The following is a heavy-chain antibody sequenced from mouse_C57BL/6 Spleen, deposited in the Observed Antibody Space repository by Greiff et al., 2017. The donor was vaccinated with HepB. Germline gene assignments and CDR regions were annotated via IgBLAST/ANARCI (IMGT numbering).Heavy chain of an antibody. CDR1: GYTFTDYY. Sequence: VHLVESGAELVRPGASVKLSCKASGYTFTDYYINWVKQRPGQGLEWIARIYPGSGNTYYNEKFKGKATLTAEKSSSTAYMQLSSLTSEDSAVYFCARWEGPFAYWGQGTLVTVSA. CDR2: IYPGSGNT. D-gene: IGHD3-3*01. CDR3: ARWEGPFAY. J-gene: IGHJ3*01. V-gene: IGHV1-76*01.